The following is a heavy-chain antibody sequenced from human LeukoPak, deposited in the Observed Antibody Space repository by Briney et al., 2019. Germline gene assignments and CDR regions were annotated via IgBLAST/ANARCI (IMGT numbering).Heavy chain of an antibody. J-gene: IGHJ4*02. Sequence: SVKVSCKASGYTFTGHYIYWVRQAPGQGLEWMGGIIPIFGTANYAQKFQGRVTITADESTSTAYMELSSLRSEDTAVYYCARALGSYDYVWGSYRYSVFDYWGQGTLVTVSS. D-gene: IGHD3-16*02. V-gene: IGHV1-69*13. CDR2: IIPIFGTA. CDR1: GYTFTGHY. CDR3: ARALGSYDYVWGSYRYSVFDY.